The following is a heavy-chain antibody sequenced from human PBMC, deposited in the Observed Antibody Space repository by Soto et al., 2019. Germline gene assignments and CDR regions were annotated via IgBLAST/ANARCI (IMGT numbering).Heavy chain of an antibody. CDR3: VKDRQNWNGVWEPFEF. J-gene: IGHJ3*01. CDR2: IGGGDD. V-gene: IGHV3-23*01. D-gene: IGHD1-1*01. CDR1: GFTFDTYG. Sequence: EVQLLESGGGLVQPGGSLRLSCVASGFTFDTYGMSWVRQAPGKGPEWVSSIGGGDDHYADSVKGRFTISRDNSKNTVFLQMRRLRAEDTARYYCVKDRQNWNGVWEPFEFWGQGTVVTVS.